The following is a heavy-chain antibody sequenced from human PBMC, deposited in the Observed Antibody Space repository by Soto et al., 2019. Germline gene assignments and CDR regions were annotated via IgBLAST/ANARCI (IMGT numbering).Heavy chain of an antibody. CDR2: IYYSGST. D-gene: IGHD2-15*01. CDR3: ARDPDYCSGGSCPRGRGNQLAFDI. Sequence: SETLSLTCTVSGGSISSYYWSWIRQPPGKGLEWIGYIYYSGSTNYNPSLKSRVTISVDTSKNQFSLKLSSVTAADTAVYYCARDPDYCSGGSCPRGRGNQLAFDIWGQGTMVTVSS. J-gene: IGHJ3*02. V-gene: IGHV4-59*01. CDR1: GGSISSYY.